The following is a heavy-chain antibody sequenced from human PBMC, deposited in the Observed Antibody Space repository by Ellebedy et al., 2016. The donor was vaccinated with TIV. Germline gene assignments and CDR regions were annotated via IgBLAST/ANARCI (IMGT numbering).Heavy chain of an antibody. D-gene: IGHD5-24*01. Sequence: GESLKISCSASGFTFSIYAMHWVRQAPGKGLQCVSAITSNGGSTYYADSVKGRFTISRDNSKNTLYLQMSSLRAEDTAVYYCVTRAPKGTGDGNNYWGQGTLVTVSS. CDR1: GFTFSIYA. CDR2: ITSNGGST. V-gene: IGHV3-64D*06. J-gene: IGHJ4*02. CDR3: VTRAPKGTGDGNNY.